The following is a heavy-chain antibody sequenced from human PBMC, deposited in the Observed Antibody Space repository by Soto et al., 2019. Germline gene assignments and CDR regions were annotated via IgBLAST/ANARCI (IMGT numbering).Heavy chain of an antibody. D-gene: IGHD1-1*01. CDR1: GFDVTTNC. J-gene: IGHJ4*02. Sequence: PGGSLRLSCVGSGFDVTTNCMRWVRQAPGKWLECVSIVCTGGATHYADSVKGRFTISRDSSKNTVHLQMNNVRAEDTAVYYCVRDKRTISGIFPGYWGQGXQVTVSS. V-gene: IGHV3-53*01. CDR3: VRDKRTISGIFPGY. CDR2: VCTGGAT.